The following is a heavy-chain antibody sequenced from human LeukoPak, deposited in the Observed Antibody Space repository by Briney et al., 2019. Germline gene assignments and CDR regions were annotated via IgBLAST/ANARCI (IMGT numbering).Heavy chain of an antibody. Sequence: PGGSLTLSCEASVFPFSRYAVSCVRQAPGKGVEWVSAISVSGGSTFYADSVKGRFTISRNNSKNTLYLQMNSLRAEDTAVYYCAKDTLEGDPLDYWGQGTLVTVSS. D-gene: IGHD3-16*01. CDR3: AKDTLEGDPLDY. CDR1: VFPFSRYA. V-gene: IGHV3-23*01. J-gene: IGHJ4*02. CDR2: ISVSGGST.